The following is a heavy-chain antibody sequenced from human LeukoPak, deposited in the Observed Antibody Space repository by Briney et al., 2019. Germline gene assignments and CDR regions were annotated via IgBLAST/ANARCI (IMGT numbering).Heavy chain of an antibody. CDR2: INPNSGGT. Sequence: ASVKVSCKASGYTFTGYYMHWVRQAPGQGLEWMGWINPNSGGTNYAQKFQGRVTMTRDTSISTAYMELSRLRSDDTAVYYCARDGYRGAITVPFDPWGQGTLVTVST. J-gene: IGHJ5*02. V-gene: IGHV1-2*02. D-gene: IGHD3-10*01. CDR1: GYTFTGYY. CDR3: ARDGYRGAITVPFDP.